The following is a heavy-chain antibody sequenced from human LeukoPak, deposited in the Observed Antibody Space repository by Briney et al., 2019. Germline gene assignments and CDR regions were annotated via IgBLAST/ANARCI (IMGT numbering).Heavy chain of an antibody. CDR2: INPNSGGT. CDR3: ARGPRIMITFGGAIVNYMDV. J-gene: IGHJ6*03. D-gene: IGHD3-16*02. Sequence: ASVKVSCKASGYTFTGYYMHWVRQAPGQGLEWMGWINPNSGGTNYAQKFQGRVTMTRDTSISTAYMELSRLRSDDTAVYYCARGPRIMITFGGAIVNYMDVWGKGTTVTISS. V-gene: IGHV1-2*02. CDR1: GYTFTGYY.